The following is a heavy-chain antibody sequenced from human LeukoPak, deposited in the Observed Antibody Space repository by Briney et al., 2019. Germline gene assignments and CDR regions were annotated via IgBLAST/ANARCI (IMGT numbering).Heavy chain of an antibody. CDR2: ISGSGGST. D-gene: IGHD1-26*01. CDR3: AKDRSGSYGLYYYYMDV. J-gene: IGHJ6*03. Sequence: GGSLRLSCAASGFTFSSYAMSWVRQAPGKGLEWVSAISGSGGSTYYADSVKGRFTISRDNSKNTLYLQMNSLRAEDTAVYYCAKDRSGSYGLYYYYMDVWGKGTTVTVSS. V-gene: IGHV3-23*01. CDR1: GFTFSSYA.